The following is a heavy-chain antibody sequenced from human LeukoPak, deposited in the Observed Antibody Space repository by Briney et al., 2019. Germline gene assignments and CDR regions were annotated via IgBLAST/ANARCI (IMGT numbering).Heavy chain of an antibody. D-gene: IGHD6-19*01. Sequence: GGSLRLSCAASGFTFSSYSMNWVRQAPGKGLEWVSSISSSSYIYYADSVKGRFTISRDNAKNSLYLQMNSLRAEDTAVYYCARDIAVAGSDYWGQGTLATVSS. J-gene: IGHJ4*02. CDR2: ISSSSYI. CDR3: ARDIAVAGSDY. V-gene: IGHV3-21*01. CDR1: GFTFSSYS.